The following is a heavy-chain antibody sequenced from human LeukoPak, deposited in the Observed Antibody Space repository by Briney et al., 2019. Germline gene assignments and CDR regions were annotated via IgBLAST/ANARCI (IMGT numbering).Heavy chain of an antibody. Sequence: SETLSLTCTVSGGSISRYYWSWIRQSAGKGLEWIARIYSSGHTNYNPSLKSRVTISLEMSKNQFSLTMRSVTAADTAMYFCARDDFGDVDAFDIWVRGTMVTVSS. J-gene: IGHJ3*02. V-gene: IGHV4-4*07. CDR2: IYSSGHT. CDR1: GGSISRYY. CDR3: ARDDFGDVDAFDI. D-gene: IGHD4-17*01.